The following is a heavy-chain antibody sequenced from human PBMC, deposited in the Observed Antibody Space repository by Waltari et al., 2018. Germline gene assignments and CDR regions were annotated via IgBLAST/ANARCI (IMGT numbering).Heavy chain of an antibody. J-gene: IGHJ6*02. CDR3: ARDAYHYFGMDV. Sequence: QVQLVQSGAEVKKPGASVTVSCQASGYTFTGYYIHWVRQAPGQGLEWMGWITPNSGGTNYAQKFQGRVTMTRDTSISTVYMELSRLRSDDTAVYYCARDAYHYFGMDVWGQGTTVTVSS. CDR2: ITPNSGGT. CDR1: GYTFTGYY. V-gene: IGHV1-2*02.